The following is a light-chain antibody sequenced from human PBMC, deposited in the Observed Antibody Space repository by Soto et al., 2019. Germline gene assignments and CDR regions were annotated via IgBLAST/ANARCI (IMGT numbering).Light chain of an antibody. Sequence: QSALPQPASVSGSPGQSITISCTGTSSDVGGFNYVSWYQHYPGEAPKLLIYEVSNRPSGVSSRFSGSKSGNTASLTISGLQADDEGDYYCSSFTTSNPWVFGGGTKVTVL. CDR3: SSFTTSNPWV. V-gene: IGLV2-14*01. CDR2: EVS. J-gene: IGLJ3*02. CDR1: SSDVGGFNY.